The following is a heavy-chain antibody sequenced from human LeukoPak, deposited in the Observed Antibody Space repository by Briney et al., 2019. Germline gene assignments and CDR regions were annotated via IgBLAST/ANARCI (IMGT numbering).Heavy chain of an antibody. J-gene: IGHJ4*02. CDR3: ARVQSAYCSSSSCYGGYFDY. V-gene: IGHV1-3*01. Sequence: ASVKVSCKASGYTFTSYAMHWVRQAPGQRPEWMGWIKACNGNTKHSQKFQGRVTITRDTSASTAYMELSSLRPEDTAVYYCARVQSAYCSSSSCYGGYFDYWGQGTLVTVSS. CDR1: GYTFTSYA. D-gene: IGHD2-2*01. CDR2: IKACNGNT.